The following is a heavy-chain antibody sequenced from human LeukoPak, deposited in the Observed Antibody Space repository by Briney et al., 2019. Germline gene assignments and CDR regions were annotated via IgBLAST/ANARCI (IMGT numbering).Heavy chain of an antibody. CDR3: ARDRQWLGRTNWFDP. Sequence: ASVKVSCKASGYTFTSYGISWVRQAPGQGLEWMGWISAYNGNTNYAQKFQGRVTITADESTSTAYMELSSLRSEDTAVYYCARDRQWLGRTNWFDPWGQGTLVTVSS. V-gene: IGHV1-18*01. D-gene: IGHD6-19*01. CDR1: GYTFTSYG. J-gene: IGHJ5*02. CDR2: ISAYNGNT.